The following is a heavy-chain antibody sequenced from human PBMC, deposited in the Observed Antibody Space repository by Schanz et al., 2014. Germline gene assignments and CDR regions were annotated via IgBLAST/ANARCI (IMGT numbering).Heavy chain of an antibody. D-gene: IGHD3-10*01. CDR1: GFIFSDYY. J-gene: IGHJ4*02. CDR3: AKYRGYYRVSGSYRELEY. Sequence: QERLVESGGGVVQPGRSLRLSCAASGFIFSDYYMAWIRQAPGKGLEWVAVISYDGSFKNYADSVRGRFTMSRDNSKNTVQLQMNSLRPEDTAVYYCAKYRGYYRVSGSYRELEYWGQGTLVTVSS. V-gene: IGHV3-30*18. CDR2: ISYDGSFK.